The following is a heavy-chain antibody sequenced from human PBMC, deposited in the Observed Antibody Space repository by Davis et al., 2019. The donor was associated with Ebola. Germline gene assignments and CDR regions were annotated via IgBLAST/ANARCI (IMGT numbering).Heavy chain of an antibody. CDR2: IKQDGSEK. V-gene: IGHV3-7*01. CDR3: ARVHLLAVAGSSDY. Sequence: PGGSLRLSCAASGFTFSSYWMSWVRQAPGKGLEWVANIKQDGSEKYYVDSVKGRFTISRDNSKNTLYLQMNSLRVEDTAVYYCARVHLLAVAGSSDYWGQGTLVTVSS. CDR1: GFTFSSYW. D-gene: IGHD6-19*01. J-gene: IGHJ4*02.